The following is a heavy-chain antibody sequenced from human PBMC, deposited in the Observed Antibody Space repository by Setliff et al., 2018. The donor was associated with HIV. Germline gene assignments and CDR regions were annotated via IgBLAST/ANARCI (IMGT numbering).Heavy chain of an antibody. V-gene: IGHV3-33*01. CDR3: ARDGGSYYGYYYGMDV. Sequence: LRLACAASGFTFSCYVMHGVRQAPGKGLEWVAVIWYGGSNKYYADSVKGRFTISRDNSKNTLYLQINSLRAEDTAVYYCARDGGSYYGYYYGMDVWGQGTTVTVSS. CDR1: GFTFSCYV. CDR2: IWYGGSNK. D-gene: IGHD1-26*01. J-gene: IGHJ6*02.